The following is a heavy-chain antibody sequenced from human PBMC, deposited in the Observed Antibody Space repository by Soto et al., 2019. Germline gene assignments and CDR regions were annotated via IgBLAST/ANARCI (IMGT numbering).Heavy chain of an antibody. CDR3: ARDGGGATFDY. D-gene: IGHD1-26*01. V-gene: IGHV1-69*12. J-gene: IGHJ4*02. CDR2: IIPLFGTT. CDR1: GGTFSSYA. Sequence: QVQLVQSGAEVRKPGSSVKVSCEASGGTFSSYALNWMRQAPGQGLEWMGGIIPLFGTTTYAEKFQGRVTITADESTRTAFLELSSLTSEDTAMYYCARDGGGATFDYLGQGTLVTVSS.